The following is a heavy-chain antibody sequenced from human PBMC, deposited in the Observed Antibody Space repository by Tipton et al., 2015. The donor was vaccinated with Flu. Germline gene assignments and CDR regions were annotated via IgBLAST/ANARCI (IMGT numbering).Heavy chain of an antibody. CDR2: IIPILGAP. D-gene: IGHD2-21*02. CDR3: AREGDSWDDYYYYGMDV. CDR1: GGTFSNYG. V-gene: IGHV1-69*01. J-gene: IGHJ6*02. Sequence: QVQLVQSGAEVKKPGSSVKVSCKASGGTFSNYGFSWVRQAPGQGLEWMGGIIPILGAPNYAQKFQGRVTIIADESTSTVFMELTSLRSEDTAVYYCAREGDSWDDYYYYGMDVWGQGTTVTVSS.